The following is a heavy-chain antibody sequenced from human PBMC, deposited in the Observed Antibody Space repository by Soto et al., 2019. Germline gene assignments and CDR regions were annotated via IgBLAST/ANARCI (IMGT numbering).Heavy chain of an antibody. CDR3: AKGSSSGWAYYYYGMDV. CDR1: GFTFSSYA. D-gene: IGHD3-22*01. J-gene: IGHJ6*02. V-gene: IGHV3-23*01. CDR2: ISGSVVST. Sequence: GGSLRLSCAASGFTFSSYAMSWVRQAPGKGLEWVSAISGSVVSTYYADSVKGRFTISRDNSKNTLYLQMDSLRAEDTAVYYCAKGSSSGWAYYYYGMDVWGQGTTVTVSS.